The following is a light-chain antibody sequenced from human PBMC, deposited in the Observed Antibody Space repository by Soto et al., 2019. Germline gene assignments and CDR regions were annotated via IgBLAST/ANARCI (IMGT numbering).Light chain of an antibody. CDR3: ALYLGNGNMV. J-gene: IGLJ3*02. V-gene: IGLV8-61*01. CDR2: STN. CDR1: SGSVSILSY. Sequence: QTVVTQEPSFSVSPGGTVTLTCGLTSGSVSILSYPSWYQQTPGQAPRTLIYSTNTRSSGVPDRFSGSILGTKAALTIAGAQAEDDSHYYCALYLGNGNMVFGGGTQLTVL.